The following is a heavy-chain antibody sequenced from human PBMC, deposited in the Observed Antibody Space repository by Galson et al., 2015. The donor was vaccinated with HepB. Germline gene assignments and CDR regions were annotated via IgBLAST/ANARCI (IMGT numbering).Heavy chain of an antibody. Sequence: SVKVSCKASGYTFTSYAMHWVRQAPGQRLEWMGWINAGNGNTKYSQKFQGRVTITRDTSASTAYMELSSLRSEDTAVYYCAREGAAPGSWFDPWGQGTLVTVSS. CDR3: AREGAAPGSWFDP. D-gene: IGHD3-10*01. V-gene: IGHV1-3*01. CDR2: INAGNGNT. CDR1: GYTFTSYA. J-gene: IGHJ5*02.